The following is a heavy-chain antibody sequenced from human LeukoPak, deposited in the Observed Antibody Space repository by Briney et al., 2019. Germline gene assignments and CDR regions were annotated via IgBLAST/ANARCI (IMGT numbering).Heavy chain of an antibody. CDR2: IQNDGSDK. D-gene: IGHD2-2*01. Sequence: GVSLRLSCAASGINFRSSGMHWVRQAPGKGLEWVTFIQNDGSDKYYAASVKGRFTISRDNSKNTVYLHMNSLRTDDTALYYCAREGGRVVPGRFDCWGQGTLVTVSS. CDR1: GINFRSSG. V-gene: IGHV3-30*02. J-gene: IGHJ4*02. CDR3: AREGGRVVPGRFDC.